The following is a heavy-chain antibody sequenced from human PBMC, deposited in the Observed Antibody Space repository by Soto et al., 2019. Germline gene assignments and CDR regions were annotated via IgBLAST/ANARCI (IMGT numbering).Heavy chain of an antibody. CDR3: AKDLSYGSGIPDY. CDR2: IYSGGNT. V-gene: IGHV3-53*01. J-gene: IGHJ4*02. Sequence: PGGSLRLSCAASGFTVSSSYMSWIRQAPGKGLEWVSVIYSGGNTYYADSVKGRFTTSRDNSKNTLYLQMNSLRAEDTAVYYCAKDLSYGSGIPDYWGQGTLVTVSS. D-gene: IGHD3-10*01. CDR1: GFTVSSSY.